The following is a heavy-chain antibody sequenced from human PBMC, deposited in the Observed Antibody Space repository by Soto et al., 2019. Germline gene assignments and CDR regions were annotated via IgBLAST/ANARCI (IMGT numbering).Heavy chain of an antibody. CDR2: INAGNGNT. D-gene: IGHD3-3*01. V-gene: IGHV1-3*01. J-gene: IGHJ4*02. CDR1: GYTFTSRS. CDR3: ARSGLLPYFDY. Sequence: ASVKVSCKASGYTFTSRSIHWVRQAPGQRLEWMGWINAGNGNTKYSQNFQGRVTITRDTSASTAYMELSSLRSEDTAVYYCARSGLLPYFDYWGQGTLVTVSS.